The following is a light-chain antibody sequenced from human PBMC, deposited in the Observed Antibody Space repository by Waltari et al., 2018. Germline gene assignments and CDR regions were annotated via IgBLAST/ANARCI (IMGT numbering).Light chain of an antibody. CDR3: QQRSIWPPLT. V-gene: IGKV3-11*01. CDR2: DAS. Sequence: EIVLTQSPATLSLSPGERATLSCRASQRVSRYLAWYQQKPGQAPRLLLYDASNRATGIPARFSGSGSGTDFTLTISSLEPEDSAVYYCQQRSIWPPLTFGGGTKVEIK. CDR1: QRVSRY. J-gene: IGKJ4*01.